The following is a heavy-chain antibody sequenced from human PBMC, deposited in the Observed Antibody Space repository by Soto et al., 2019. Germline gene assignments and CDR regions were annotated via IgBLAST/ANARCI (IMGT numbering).Heavy chain of an antibody. J-gene: IGHJ6*02. V-gene: IGHV3-21*01. CDR1: GFTFRTYT. Sequence: GGSLRLSCISSGFTFRTYTMNWVRQAPGKGLEWVSGIRGFSPYTFYAESVKGRFTISRDNAKNSLDLQMDSLRAEDTAVYYCARDRGYDAHDYYYNAMDVWGQGTTVTVSS. D-gene: IGHD3-10*01. CDR2: IRGFSPYT. CDR3: ARDRGYDAHDYYYNAMDV.